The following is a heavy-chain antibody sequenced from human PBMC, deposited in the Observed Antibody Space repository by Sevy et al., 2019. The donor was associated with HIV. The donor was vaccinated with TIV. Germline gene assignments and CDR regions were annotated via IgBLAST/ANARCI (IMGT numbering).Heavy chain of an antibody. CDR1: GFPVSSNY. J-gene: IGHJ6*02. Sequence: GGSLRLSCAASGFPVSSNYMSWVRQAPGKGLEWVSVMYSDGSTYHADSVKGRFTISRDNSKNTLYLQMNSLRVEDTAVYYCAREGCSSTSCYSGHRGKEENYYYYGMDVWGQGTTVTVSS. D-gene: IGHD2-2*02. CDR3: AREGCSSTSCYSGHRGKEENYYYYGMDV. V-gene: IGHV3-66*01. CDR2: MYSDGST.